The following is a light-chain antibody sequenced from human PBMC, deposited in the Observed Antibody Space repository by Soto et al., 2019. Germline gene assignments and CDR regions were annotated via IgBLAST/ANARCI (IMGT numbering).Light chain of an antibody. V-gene: IGKV3-20*01. Sequence: VLTQSPGTLSLSPGERATLSCRASQSVGSNLAWYQQKPGLAPTLLISDASSRASGVPERFTGGGSGTDFTLTIRRLEPEDFALYYCQQYTVSPITFGGGTKVDIK. J-gene: IGKJ4*01. CDR2: DAS. CDR3: QQYTVSPIT. CDR1: QSVGSN.